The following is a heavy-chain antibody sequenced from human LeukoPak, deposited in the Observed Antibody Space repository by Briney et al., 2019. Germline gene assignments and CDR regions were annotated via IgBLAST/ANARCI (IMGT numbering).Heavy chain of an antibody. J-gene: IGHJ4*02. V-gene: IGHV3-66*01. CDR1: GFTVSSNY. D-gene: IGHD3-10*01. CDR3: AKDMSSDWYGGPDY. CDR2: IYSGGST. Sequence: GGSLRLSCAASGFTVSSNYMTWVRQAPGKGLEWVSLIYSGGSTSYADSVRGRFTISRDNSKNTLYLQMNSLRAEDTAVYYCAKDMSSDWYGGPDYWGQGALVTVSS.